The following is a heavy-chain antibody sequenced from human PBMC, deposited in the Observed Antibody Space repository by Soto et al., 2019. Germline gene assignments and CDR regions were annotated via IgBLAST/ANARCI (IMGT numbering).Heavy chain of an antibody. CDR2: IYSSGET. Sequence: WETLSLTCTVSGDSISGLYWTWIRQPAGKGLEWIGRIYSSGETNYNPSLTGRVIMSLDTSKNQFSLKLTSVTAADTAVYYCARASQCKSYFDCFAWLDYWGQGTLVTVSS. D-gene: IGHD3-9*01. J-gene: IGHJ4*02. CDR3: ARASQCKSYFDCFAWLDY. V-gene: IGHV4-4*07. CDR1: GDSISGLY.